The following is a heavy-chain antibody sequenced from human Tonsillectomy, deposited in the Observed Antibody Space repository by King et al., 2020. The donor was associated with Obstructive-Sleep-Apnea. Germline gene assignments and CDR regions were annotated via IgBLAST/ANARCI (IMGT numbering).Heavy chain of an antibody. CDR1: GYTFTDYF. CDR3: ARGIGGLGHYDILTGDASTIDY. Sequence: QLVQSGAEVKKPGASVKVSCKSSGYTFTDYFMHWVRQAPGQGLEWMGWINPNSDGTNYALKFQGRVTMTRDTSISTAYMALSRLRSDDTAVYYCARGIGGLGHYDILTGDASTIDYWGQGTLVTVSS. CDR2: INPNSDGT. V-gene: IGHV1-2*02. D-gene: IGHD3-9*01. J-gene: IGHJ4*02.